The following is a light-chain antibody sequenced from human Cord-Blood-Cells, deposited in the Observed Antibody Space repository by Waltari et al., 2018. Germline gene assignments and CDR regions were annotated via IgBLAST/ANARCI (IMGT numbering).Light chain of an antibody. CDR3: CSYAGSSTYYV. Sequence: QSALPQPASVSGSPGQSLTISCTGTSSAVGRYNLVSWYQQHPGKAPKLMIYEVSKRPSGVSNRFSGSKSGNTASLTISGLQAEDEADYYCCSYAGSSTYYVFGTGTKVTVL. CDR1: SSAVGRYNL. CDR2: EVS. V-gene: IGLV2-23*02. J-gene: IGLJ1*01.